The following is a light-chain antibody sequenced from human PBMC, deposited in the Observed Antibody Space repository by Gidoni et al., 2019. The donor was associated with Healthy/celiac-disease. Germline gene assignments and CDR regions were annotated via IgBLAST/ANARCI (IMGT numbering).Light chain of an antibody. J-gene: IGKJ4*01. V-gene: IGKV3-15*01. CDR3: QQYDNWPPLT. CDR2: GAS. CDR1: HSVSSN. Sequence: EIVMTQSPATLSVSPGERATLSCRASHSVSSNLAWYQQKPGQAPRLLIYGASTRATGLPARFSGSGSGTEFTLTISSLQSEDFAVYYCQQYDNWPPLTFGGGTKVEIK.